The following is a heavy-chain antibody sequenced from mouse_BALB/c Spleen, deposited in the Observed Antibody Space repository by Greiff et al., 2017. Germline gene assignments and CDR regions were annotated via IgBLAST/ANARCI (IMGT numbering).Heavy chain of an antibody. J-gene: IGHJ2*01. Sequence: EVKVEESGPGLVKPSQSLSLTCTVTGYSITSDYAWNWIRQFPGNKLEWMGYISYSGSTSYNPSLKSRISITRDTSKNQFFLQLNSVTTEDTATYYCARNYGSTYFDYWGQGTTLTVSS. CDR1: GYSITSDYA. CDR2: ISYSGST. V-gene: IGHV3-2*02. CDR3: ARNYGSTYFDY. D-gene: IGHD1-1*01.